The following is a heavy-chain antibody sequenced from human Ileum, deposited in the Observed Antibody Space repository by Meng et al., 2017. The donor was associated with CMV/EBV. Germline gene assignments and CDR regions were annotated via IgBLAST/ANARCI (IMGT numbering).Heavy chain of an antibody. CDR1: GYTFFDYG. V-gene: IGHV7-4-1*02. CDR2: INDYSGNP. D-gene: IGHD5-18*01. J-gene: IGHJ4*02. Sequence: QVQLVQSGSELKEPGASVKVSCKTSGYTFFDYGINWVRQAPGQRLEWMGWINDYSGNPTYAQDFTGRFVFSLDTSVSTAYLQINSLRAEDTAVYYCTRGAGEHTAKSDYWGQGTLVTVSS. CDR3: TRGAGEHTAKSDY.